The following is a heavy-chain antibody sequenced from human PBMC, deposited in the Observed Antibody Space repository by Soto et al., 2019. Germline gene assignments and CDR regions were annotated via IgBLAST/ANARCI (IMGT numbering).Heavy chain of an antibody. J-gene: IGHJ4*02. D-gene: IGHD3-3*01. V-gene: IGHV3-23*01. CDR1: GFTFSSYA. Sequence: EVQLLESGGGLVQPGGSLRLSCAASGFTFSSYAMSWVRQAPGKGLEWVSAISGSGGSTYYADSVKGRFTNARDNSKNTLYLQMNSLRAEDTAVYYCAKWYYDFWSGYYQGGYYFDYWGQGTLVTVSS. CDR3: AKWYYDFWSGYYQGGYYFDY. CDR2: ISGSGGST.